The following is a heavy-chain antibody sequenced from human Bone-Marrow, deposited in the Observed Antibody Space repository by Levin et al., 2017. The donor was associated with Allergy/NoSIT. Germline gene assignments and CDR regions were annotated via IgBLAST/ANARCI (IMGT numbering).Heavy chain of an antibody. CDR3: AQEVKFGGYTYYFDY. V-gene: IGHV3-23*01. Sequence: GESLKISCAASGFTFRDYTMTWVRQTPGKGLAWVSSISGDGATYYADSVKGRFTISRDNSMNTLYLYMNSLRAEDTAVYYCAQEVKFGGYTYYFDYWGHGTLVTVSS. J-gene: IGHJ4*01. D-gene: IGHD3-10*01. CDR1: GFTFRDYT. CDR2: ISGDGAT.